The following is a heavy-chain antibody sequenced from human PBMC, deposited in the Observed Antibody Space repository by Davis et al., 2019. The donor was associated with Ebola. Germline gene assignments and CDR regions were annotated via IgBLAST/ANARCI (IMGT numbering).Heavy chain of an antibody. Sequence: GGSLRLSCAASGFTFSDYAMSWVRQAPGKGLEWVSGIGASGVKTYYADSVKGRFTISRDNSKNSLYLQMNSLRAEDTAVYYCARRADYWGQGTLVTVSS. V-gene: IGHV3-23*01. CDR3: ARRADY. CDR1: GFTFSDYA. J-gene: IGHJ4*02. CDR2: IGASGVKT.